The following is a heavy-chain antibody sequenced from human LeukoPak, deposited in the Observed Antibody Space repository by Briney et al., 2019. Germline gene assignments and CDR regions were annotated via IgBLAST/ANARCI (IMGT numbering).Heavy chain of an antibody. CDR2: IMKDGSSN. CDR3: VRDADYYKGDY. CDR1: GFSFRSYW. Sequence: GGSLRLSCAASGFSFRSYWMSWARQAPGKGLEWVANIMKDGSSNRYADSVGGRFTISRDNAKNSLYLQMNSLRAADTAVYYCVRDADYYKGDYWGQGTLVIVSS. V-gene: IGHV3-7*03. J-gene: IGHJ4*02. D-gene: IGHD1-26*01.